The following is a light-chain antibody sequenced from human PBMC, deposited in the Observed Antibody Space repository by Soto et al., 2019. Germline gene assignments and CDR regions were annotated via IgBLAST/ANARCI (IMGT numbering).Light chain of an antibody. J-gene: IGKJ1*01. V-gene: IGKV3D-15*01. CDR3: QQYNDWPPWT. CDR1: QSVRSN. CDR2: GAS. Sequence: EIVMPQSPATLSVSPGERATLSCRASQSVRSNLAWYQQKPGQAPRLLIHGASTRATGIPARFSGSGSGTEFTLTISSLQSEDFAVYYCQQYNDWPPWTFGQGTKVEIK.